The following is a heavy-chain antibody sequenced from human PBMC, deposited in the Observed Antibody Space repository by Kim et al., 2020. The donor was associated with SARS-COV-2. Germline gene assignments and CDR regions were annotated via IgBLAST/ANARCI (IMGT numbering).Heavy chain of an antibody. CDR3: ARAHSSEYYYDSSGYATRIDY. J-gene: IGHJ4*02. V-gene: IGHV1-18*01. D-gene: IGHD3-22*01. Sequence: ASVKVSCKASGYTFTSYGISWVRQAPGQGLEWMGWISAYNGNTNYAQKLQGRVTMTTDTSTSTAYMELRSLRSDDTAVYYCARAHSSEYYYDSSGYATRIDYWGQGTLVTVSS. CDR2: ISAYNGNT. CDR1: GYTFTSYG.